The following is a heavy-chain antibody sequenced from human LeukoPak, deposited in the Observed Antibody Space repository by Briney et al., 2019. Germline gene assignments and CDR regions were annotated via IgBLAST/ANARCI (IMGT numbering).Heavy chain of an antibody. CDR2: IIPILGIA. CDR3: AGRLGSNWFDP. CDR1: GGTFSSYA. Sequence: ASVKVSCKASGGTFSSYAISWVRQAPGQGLEWMGRIIPILGIANYAQKFQGRVTITADKSTSTAYMELSSLRSEDTAVYYCAGRLGSNWFDPWGQGTLVTVSS. J-gene: IGHJ5*02. D-gene: IGHD1-26*01. V-gene: IGHV1-69*04.